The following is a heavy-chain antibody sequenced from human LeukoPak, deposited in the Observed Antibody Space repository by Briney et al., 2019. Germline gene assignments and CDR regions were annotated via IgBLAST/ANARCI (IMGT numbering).Heavy chain of an antibody. CDR2: INHSGST. J-gene: IGHJ6*03. V-gene: IGHV4-34*01. CDR1: GGSISSYY. D-gene: IGHD5-18*01. CDR3: ARGLYSYGYQAYYYMDV. Sequence: SETLSLTCTVSGGSISSYYWSWIRQPPGEGLEWIGEINHSGSTNYNPSLKSRVTISVDTSKNQFSLKLSSVTAADTAVYYCARGLYSYGYQAYYYMDVWGKGTTVTVSS.